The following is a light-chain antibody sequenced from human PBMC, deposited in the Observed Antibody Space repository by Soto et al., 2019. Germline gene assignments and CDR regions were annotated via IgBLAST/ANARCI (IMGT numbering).Light chain of an antibody. V-gene: IGKV1-39*01. CDR2: AAS. CDR1: QGISTY. J-gene: IGKJ1*01. CDR3: QQSYSTTWT. Sequence: DIQMTPSPTSLSASVGDRVTITCRPSQGISTYLNCYQQKPGKAPKLLIYAASSLQSGVPSRFSGSGSETDFTLTISSLQPEDFATYSCQQSYSTTWTFGQGTKVDNK.